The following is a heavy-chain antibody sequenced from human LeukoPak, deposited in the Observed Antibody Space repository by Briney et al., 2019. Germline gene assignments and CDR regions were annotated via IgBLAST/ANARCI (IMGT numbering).Heavy chain of an antibody. Sequence: PGGSLRLSCAASGFTFSSYAMSWVRQAPGKGLEWVSAISGSGGSTYYADSVKGRFTISRDNSKNTLYLQMNSLRAEDTAVHYCAKDRYGVTMVRGVITLIDYWGQGTLVTVSS. J-gene: IGHJ4*02. CDR1: GFTFSSYA. D-gene: IGHD3-10*01. CDR2: ISGSGGST. V-gene: IGHV3-23*01. CDR3: AKDRYGVTMVRGVITLIDY.